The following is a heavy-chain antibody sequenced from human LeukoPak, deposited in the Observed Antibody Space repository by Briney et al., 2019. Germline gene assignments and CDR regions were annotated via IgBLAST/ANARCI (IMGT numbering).Heavy chain of an antibody. CDR1: GFTFSSYE. Sequence: PGGSLRLSCAASGFTFSSYEMNWVRQAPGKGLEWISYISSIGTTIYYADSVKGRFTISRDNSKNTLYLQMNSLRAGDTAVYYCARENWNDVSGAFDIWGQGTMVTVSS. D-gene: IGHD1-1*01. V-gene: IGHV3-48*03. CDR2: ISSIGTTI. CDR3: ARENWNDVSGAFDI. J-gene: IGHJ3*02.